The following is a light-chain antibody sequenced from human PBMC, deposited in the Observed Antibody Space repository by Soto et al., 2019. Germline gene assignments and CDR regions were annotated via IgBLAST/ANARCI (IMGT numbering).Light chain of an antibody. CDR3: QVGDSSPVV. V-gene: IGLV3-9*01. CDR2: RDT. CDR1: NIGTKN. Sequence: SYELTQPLSVSVALGQTARITCGGNNIGTKNVHWYQQKPGQAPVLVIYRDTNRPSGIPERFSGSNSGSTATLTISGAQASGEADFYCQVGDSSPVVVGGGSKLTV. J-gene: IGLJ2*01.